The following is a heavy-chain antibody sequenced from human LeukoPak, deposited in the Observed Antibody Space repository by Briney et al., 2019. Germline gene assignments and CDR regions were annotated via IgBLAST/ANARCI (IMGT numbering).Heavy chain of an antibody. CDR3: AKDLFTYDIVVVPAAIRWFDP. CDR2: ISGSGGST. J-gene: IGHJ5*02. V-gene: IGHV3-23*01. Sequence: GGSLRLSCAASGFTFSSYAMSWVRQAPGKGLEWVSAISGSGGSTYYADSVKGRFTISRDNSKNTLYLQMNSLRAEDTAVYYCAKDLFTYDIVVVPAAIRWFDPWGQGTLVTVSS. D-gene: IGHD2-2*01. CDR1: GFTFSSYA.